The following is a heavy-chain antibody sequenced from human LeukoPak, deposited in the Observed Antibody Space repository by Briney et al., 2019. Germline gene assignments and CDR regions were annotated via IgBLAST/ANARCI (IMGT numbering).Heavy chain of an antibody. Sequence: GGSLGLSCAASGFTFSSYWMSWVRQAPGKGLEWVADIKQDGSEKYYVDSVKGRFTISRDNARNSLYLQMNSLRAEDTAVYYCARDSPLGTDFDYWGQGTLVTVSS. CDR3: ARDSPLGTDFDY. V-gene: IGHV3-7*03. CDR1: GFTFSSYW. D-gene: IGHD1-1*01. J-gene: IGHJ4*02. CDR2: IKQDGSEK.